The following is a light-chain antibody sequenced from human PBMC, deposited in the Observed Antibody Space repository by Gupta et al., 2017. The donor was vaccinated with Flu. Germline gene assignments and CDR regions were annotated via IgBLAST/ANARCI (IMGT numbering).Light chain of an antibody. Sequence: IQMTQSPSSLSASVGDRVTITCRASQSICTYLNWYQQKPGKAPKLLIDAASTLQSGVPARWRGSGSGADFTLTISSLQPDDYANFYCKQSYTPPPTFGRGTRVEFK. CDR3: KQSYTPPPT. V-gene: IGKV1-39*01. J-gene: IGKJ4*02. CDR2: AAS. CDR1: QSICTY.